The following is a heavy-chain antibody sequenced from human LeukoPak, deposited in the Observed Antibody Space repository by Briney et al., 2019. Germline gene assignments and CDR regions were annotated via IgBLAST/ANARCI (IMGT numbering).Heavy chain of an antibody. J-gene: IGHJ4*02. CDR1: GGSISGYY. D-gene: IGHD6-19*01. CDR3: ARGGLYSSGWYFDRAPFDY. Sequence: SETLSLTCTVSGGSISGYYWSWIRQPPGKGLEWIGEINHSGSTNYNPSLKSRVTISVDTSKNQFSLKLSSVTAADTAVYYCARGGLYSSGWYFDRAPFDYWGQGTLVTVSS. V-gene: IGHV4-34*01. CDR2: INHSGST.